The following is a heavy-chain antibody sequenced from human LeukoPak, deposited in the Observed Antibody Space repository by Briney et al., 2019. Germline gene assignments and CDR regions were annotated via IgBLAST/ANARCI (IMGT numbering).Heavy chain of an antibody. CDR3: ARDRRAVVVAATDAFDI. Sequence: GGSLRLSCAASGFTFSSYSMNWVRQAPGKGLEWVSYISSSSSTIYYADSVKGRFTISRDNAKNSLYLQMNSLRAEDTAVYYCARDRRAVVVAATDAFDIWGQGTMVTVSS. D-gene: IGHD2-15*01. CDR1: GFTFSSYS. J-gene: IGHJ3*02. CDR2: ISSSSSTI. V-gene: IGHV3-48*04.